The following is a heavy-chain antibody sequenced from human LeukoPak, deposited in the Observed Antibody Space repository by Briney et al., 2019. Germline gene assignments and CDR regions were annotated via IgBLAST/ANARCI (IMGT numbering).Heavy chain of an antibody. CDR3: ARALGIAVAGTFGY. Sequence: ASVKVSCKASGYTFTNYGITWVRQAPGQGLEWMGWISAYNGRTNYAQKLQGRVTMTTETSTNTAYMELSSLRSEDTAVYYCARALGIAVAGTFGYWGQGTLVTVSS. CDR1: GYTFTNYG. V-gene: IGHV1-18*01. CDR2: ISAYNGRT. D-gene: IGHD6-19*01. J-gene: IGHJ4*02.